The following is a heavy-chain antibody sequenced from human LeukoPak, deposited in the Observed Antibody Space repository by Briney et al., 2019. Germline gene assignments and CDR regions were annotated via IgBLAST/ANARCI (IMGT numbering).Heavy chain of an antibody. D-gene: IGHD2-15*01. CDR2: SYHTGNT. CDR3: ARVAGGSSDY. V-gene: IGHV4-38-2*01. Sequence: SETLSLTCAVSGYSISSGYYWGWIRQPPGKGLEWIGSSYHTGNTDYNPSLKSRVTVSVDTSKNQFSLTLSSVTAADTAVYYCARVAGGSSDYWDQGTLVTVSS. CDR1: GYSISSGYY. J-gene: IGHJ4*02.